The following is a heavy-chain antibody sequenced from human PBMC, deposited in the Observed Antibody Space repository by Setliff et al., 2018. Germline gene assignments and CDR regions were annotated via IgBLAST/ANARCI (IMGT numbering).Heavy chain of an antibody. J-gene: IGHJ6*03. D-gene: IGHD3-22*01. CDR3: VREGVDSRSSTDYRYYMDV. CDR1: GGTFSSYG. CDR2: TIPIFGTT. Sequence: SVKVSCKASGGTFSSYGISWVRQAHGQGLEWMGGTIPIFGTTDYAQKFRGRVTIITDESTSTAFMQLSSLRSEDTAVYYCVREGVDSRSSTDYRYYMDVWGKGTTVTVSS. V-gene: IGHV1-69*05.